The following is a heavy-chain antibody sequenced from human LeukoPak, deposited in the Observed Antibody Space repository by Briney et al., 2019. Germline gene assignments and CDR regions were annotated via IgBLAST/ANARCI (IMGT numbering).Heavy chain of an antibody. J-gene: IGHJ4*02. D-gene: IGHD3-9*01. V-gene: IGHV5-51*01. CDR1: GYSFTSYW. CDR3: ARLYDILTGNSFDY. Sequence: GESLKISCKGSGYSFTSYWIGWVRQMPGKPREGVDIIYPGDSDTRYSPSFQGQVTVSADKSISTAYLQWSSLKASDTAMYYCARLYDILTGNSFDYWGQGTLVTVSS. CDR2: IYPGDSDT.